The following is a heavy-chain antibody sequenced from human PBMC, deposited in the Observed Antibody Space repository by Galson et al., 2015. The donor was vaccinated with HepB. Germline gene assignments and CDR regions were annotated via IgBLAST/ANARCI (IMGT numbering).Heavy chain of an antibody. CDR3: ARTSVWWESSGWTTLNY. CDR1: GYTFTSYG. J-gene: IGHJ4*02. V-gene: IGHV1-18*04. CDR2: ISAYNGNT. D-gene: IGHD6-19*01. Sequence: SVKVSCKASGYTFTSYGISWVRQAPGQGLEWMGWISAYNGNTNYAQKLQGRITMTTDTSTSTAYMELRSLRSDDTAVYYCARTSVWWESSGWTTLNYWGQGTLVTVSS.